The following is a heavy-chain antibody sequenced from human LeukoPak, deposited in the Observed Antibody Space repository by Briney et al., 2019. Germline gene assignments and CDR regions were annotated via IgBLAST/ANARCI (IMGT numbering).Heavy chain of an antibody. D-gene: IGHD6-13*01. CDR2: ISWNSGSI. CDR1: GFTFDDYA. J-gene: IGHJ4*02. CDR3: AKGALPYSSSPTG. Sequence: GRSLRLSCAASGFTFDDYAMHWVRQAPGKGLEWVSGISWNSGSIGYADSVKGRFTISRDNAKNSLYLQMNSLRAEDTALYYCAKGALPYSSSPTGWGQGTLVTVSS. V-gene: IGHV3-9*01.